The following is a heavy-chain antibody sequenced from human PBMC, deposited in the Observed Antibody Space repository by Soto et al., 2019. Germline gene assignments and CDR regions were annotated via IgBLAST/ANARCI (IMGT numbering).Heavy chain of an antibody. CDR2: ISSSSTYT. CDR1: GFTFSTST. Sequence: EVQLVESGGGLVKPGGSLRLSCAASGFTFSTSTVNWVRQAPGQGLEWVSSISSSSTYTYYTASVKGRFTISRDNAKNSLYLQMNSLRAEDTAVYYCARVGSPGYCSGGYCPPPDYWGQGTLVTVSS. J-gene: IGHJ4*02. CDR3: ARVGSPGYCSGGYCPPPDY. D-gene: IGHD2-15*01. V-gene: IGHV3-21*01.